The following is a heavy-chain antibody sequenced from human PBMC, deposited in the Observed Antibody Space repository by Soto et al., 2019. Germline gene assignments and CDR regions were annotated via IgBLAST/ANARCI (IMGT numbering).Heavy chain of an antibody. J-gene: IGHJ4*02. V-gene: IGHV4-59*01. CDR1: GGSISSYY. Sequence: SLTCTVSGGSISSYYWSWIRQPPGKGLEWIGYIYYSGSTNYNPSLKSRVTISVDTSKNQFSLKLSSVTAADTAVYYCARTTYYYDSSGYYGYYFDYWGQGTLVTVSS. CDR3: ARTTYYYDSSGYYGYYFDY. D-gene: IGHD3-22*01. CDR2: IYYSGST.